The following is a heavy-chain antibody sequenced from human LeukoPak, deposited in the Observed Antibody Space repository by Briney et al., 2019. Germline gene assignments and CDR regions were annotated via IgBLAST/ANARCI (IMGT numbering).Heavy chain of an antibody. Sequence: GGSLRLSCAASGFTFSNYEMNWVRQAPGKGLEWVSYISSSGSTIYYADSVKGRFTISRDNAKNSLYLQMNSLRAEDTAVYFCARVGALSSSWLLYWGQGTLVTVSS. D-gene: IGHD6-13*01. J-gene: IGHJ4*02. V-gene: IGHV3-48*03. CDR3: ARVGALSSSWLLY. CDR2: ISSSGSTI. CDR1: GFTFSNYE.